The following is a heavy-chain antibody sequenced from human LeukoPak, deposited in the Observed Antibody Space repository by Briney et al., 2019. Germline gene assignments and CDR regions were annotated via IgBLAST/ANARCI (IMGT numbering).Heavy chain of an antibody. J-gene: IGHJ6*03. CDR3: ARHIGGGIEDMDV. V-gene: IGHV4-59*08. Sequence: SETLSLTCIVSVGSIGTYYWGWIRQSPGKALEWIGYIYVTGSTRYNPYLQSRVTISVETSRNQFFLKMSSVPAADTAVYYCARHIGGGIEDMDVWGTGTKVTVSS. CDR2: IYVTGST. CDR1: VGSIGTYY. D-gene: IGHD3-16*02.